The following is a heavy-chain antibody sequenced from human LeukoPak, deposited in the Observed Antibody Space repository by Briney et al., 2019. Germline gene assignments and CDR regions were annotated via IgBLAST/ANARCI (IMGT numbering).Heavy chain of an antibody. Sequence: GGSLRLSCAASGFTFSNAWMSWVRQAPGKGLEWVGRIKSKTDGGTTDYAAPVKGRFTISRDDSKNTLYLQMNSLKTEDTAVYYCTRDGTRLRFLNAADDAFDIWGQGTMVTVSS. V-gene: IGHV3-15*01. CDR1: GFTFSNAW. CDR2: IKSKTDGGTT. J-gene: IGHJ3*02. D-gene: IGHD3-3*01. CDR3: TRDGTRLRFLNAADDAFDI.